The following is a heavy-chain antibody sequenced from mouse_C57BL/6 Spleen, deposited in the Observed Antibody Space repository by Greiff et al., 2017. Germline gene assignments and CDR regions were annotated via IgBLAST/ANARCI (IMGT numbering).Heavy chain of an antibody. V-gene: IGHV5-16*01. CDR2: INYDGSST. J-gene: IGHJ4*01. D-gene: IGHD1-1*01. CDR1: GFTFSDYY. CDR3: ARYYYGRRGNAMDY. Sequence: EVKLVESEGGLVQPGSSMKLSCTASGFTFSDYYMAWVRQVPETGLEWVANINYDGSSTYYLDSLKSRFIISRDNAKNILYLQMSSLKSEDTATYYCARYYYGRRGNAMDYWGQGTSVTVSS.